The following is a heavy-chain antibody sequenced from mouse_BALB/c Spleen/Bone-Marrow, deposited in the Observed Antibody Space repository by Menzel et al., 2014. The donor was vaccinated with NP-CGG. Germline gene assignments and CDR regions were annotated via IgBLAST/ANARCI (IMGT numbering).Heavy chain of an antibody. CDR2: ISSGSSTI. CDR1: GFTFSSFG. V-gene: IGHV5-17*02. CDR3: ASRAY. Sequence: EVKLVESGGGLVQPGGTRKLSCAASGFTFSSFGMHWGRQAPEKGLEWVAYISSGSSTIYYPDTVKGRFTISRDNPKNTLFLQMTSLRSEDTAMYYCASRAYWGQGTLVTVSA. J-gene: IGHJ3*01.